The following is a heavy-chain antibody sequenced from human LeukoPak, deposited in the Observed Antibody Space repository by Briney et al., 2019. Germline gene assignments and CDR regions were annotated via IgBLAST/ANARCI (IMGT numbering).Heavy chain of an antibody. CDR2: INHSGST. V-gene: IGHV4-34*01. D-gene: IGHD3-3*01. J-gene: IGHJ5*02. Sequence: SETLSLTCAVYGGSFSGYYWSWIRQPPGKGLEWIGEINHSGSTNYNPSLKSRVTISVDTSKNQFSLKLSSVTAAATAVYYCAASLTIFGVEPWGQGTLVTVSS. CDR1: GGSFSGYY. CDR3: AASLTIFGVEP.